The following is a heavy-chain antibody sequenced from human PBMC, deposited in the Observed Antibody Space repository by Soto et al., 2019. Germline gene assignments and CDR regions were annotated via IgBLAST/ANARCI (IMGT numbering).Heavy chain of an antibody. CDR1: GGSISSSSYY. D-gene: IGHD5-12*01. CDR3: ARGYDFFYAFDI. Sequence: PSETLSLTCTVSGGSISSSSYYWGWIRQPPGKGLEWIGSIYYSGSTNYNPSLKSRVTISVDTSKNQFSLKLSSVTAADTAVYYCARGYDFFYAFDIWGQGTMVTVSS. V-gene: IGHV4-39*01. J-gene: IGHJ3*02. CDR2: IYYSGST.